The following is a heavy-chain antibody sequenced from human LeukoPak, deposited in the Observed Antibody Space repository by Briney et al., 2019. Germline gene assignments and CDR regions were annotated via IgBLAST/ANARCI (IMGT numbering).Heavy chain of an antibody. CDR3: AAGVLAGTGTQWHPVGI. CDR1: GGPFRGDH. J-gene: IGHJ3*02. Sequence: SETLSLTCAVSGGPFRGDHWSWIRQPPGKGLEWIGEINHSGTTNYNPSLKSRLTISVDTSKNQFSLNLSSVTAADTAVYYCAAGVLAGTGTQWHPVGIWGQGTMVTSSS. V-gene: IGHV4-34*01. D-gene: IGHD6-13*01. CDR2: INHSGTT.